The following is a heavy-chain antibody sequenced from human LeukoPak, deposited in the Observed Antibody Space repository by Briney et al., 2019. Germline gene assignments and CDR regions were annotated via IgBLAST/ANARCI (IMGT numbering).Heavy chain of an antibody. J-gene: IGHJ4*02. CDR2: TSGSGGST. CDR3: AKDRVATTLFDY. D-gene: IGHD5-12*01. V-gene: IGHV3-23*01. CDR1: GFTFSSYA. Sequence: PGGSLRLSCAASGFTFSSYAMSWVRQAPGKGLEWVSATSGSGGSTYYADSVKGRFTISRDNSKNTLYLQMNSLRAEDTAVYYCAKDRVATTLFDYWGQGTLVTVSS.